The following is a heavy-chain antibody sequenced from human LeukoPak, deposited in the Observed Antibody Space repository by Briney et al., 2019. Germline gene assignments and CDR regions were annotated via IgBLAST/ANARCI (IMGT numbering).Heavy chain of an antibody. CDR1: RFTFSSYA. D-gene: IGHD2-8*01. V-gene: IGHV3-23*01. Sequence: GGSLRLSCAASRFTFSSYAMSWVRQAPGKGLEWVSGISGSGGTTFSADSVRGRFTISRDNSKNTLYLQMNRLRAEDTAVYYCAKDTCTNGVCYFDFWGQGTLATVSS. J-gene: IGHJ4*02. CDR2: ISGSGGTT. CDR3: AKDTCTNGVCYFDF.